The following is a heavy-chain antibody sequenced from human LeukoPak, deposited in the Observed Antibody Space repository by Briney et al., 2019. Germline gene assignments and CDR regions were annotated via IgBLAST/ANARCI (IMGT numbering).Heavy chain of an antibody. V-gene: IGHV1-24*01. D-gene: IGHD5-12*01. CDR1: GYTLTELS. CDR2: FDPEDGET. Sequence: ASVKVSCKVSGYTLTELSVHWVRQAPGKGLEWMGGFDPEDGETIYAQKFQGRVTMTEDTSTDTAYMELSSLRSEDTAVYYCATVGYSGYDYYFDYWGQGTLVTVSS. CDR3: ATVGYSGYDYYFDY. J-gene: IGHJ4*02.